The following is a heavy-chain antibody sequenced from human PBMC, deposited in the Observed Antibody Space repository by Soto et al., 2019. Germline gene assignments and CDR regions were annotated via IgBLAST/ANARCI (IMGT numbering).Heavy chain of an antibody. CDR3: ARTAGDVYQLLFHY. CDR2: IYSSGTT. D-gene: IGHD2-2*01. V-gene: IGHV4-30-4*01. CDR1: GGSISSGNYY. J-gene: IGHJ4*02. Sequence: LSGTCTVLGGSISSGNYYGTWIRHPPGKGLEWIGYIYSSGTTDYNPSLKSRITISEDTSKNQFSLKLSSVTAADTAVYYCARTAGDVYQLLFHYWGQGTLVTVSS.